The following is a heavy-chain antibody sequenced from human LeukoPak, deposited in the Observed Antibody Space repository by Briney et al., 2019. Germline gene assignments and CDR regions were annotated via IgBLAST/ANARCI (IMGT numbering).Heavy chain of an antibody. CDR2: INHSGST. V-gene: IGHV4-34*01. J-gene: IGHJ3*02. D-gene: IGHD5-24*01. Sequence: SETLSLTCAVYGGSFSGYYWSWIRQPPGKVLEWIGEINHSGSTNYNPSLKSRVTISVDTSKNQFSLKLSSVTAADTAVYYCARRDGYNYLRIPLNAFDIWGQGTMVTVSS. CDR3: ARRDGYNYLRIPLNAFDI. CDR1: GGSFSGYY.